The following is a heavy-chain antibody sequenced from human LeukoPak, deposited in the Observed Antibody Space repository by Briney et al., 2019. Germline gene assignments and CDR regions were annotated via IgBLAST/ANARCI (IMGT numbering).Heavy chain of an antibody. CDR1: GGSISSSY. D-gene: IGHD6-13*01. J-gene: IGHJ5*02. CDR2: ISYNGDI. Sequence: SETLSLTCTVSGGSISSSYWSWIRQSPGKGLECIGYISYNGDINYNPSLKSRVTFSMDTSKNQISLRLISVTAADTAVYYCARDLRSSRGGPGGPIVENWFDPWGQGTLVTVSS. V-gene: IGHV4-59*12. CDR3: ARDLRSSRGGPGGPIVENWFDP.